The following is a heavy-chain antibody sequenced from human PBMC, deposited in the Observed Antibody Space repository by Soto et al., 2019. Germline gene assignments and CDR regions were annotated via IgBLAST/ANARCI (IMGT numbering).Heavy chain of an antibody. V-gene: IGHV5-51*01. J-gene: IGHJ4*02. CDR1: GYSFTSYW. CDR3: ARLLSYRSGQVLPPVHY. D-gene: IGHD6-19*01. Sequence: GESLKISCKGSGYSFTSYWIGWVRQIPGKGLEWMGIIYPGDSDTRYSPSFQGQVTISADKSISTAYLQWSSLKASDTAMYYCARLLSYRSGQVLPPVHYWGQGTLVTGFS. CDR2: IYPGDSDT.